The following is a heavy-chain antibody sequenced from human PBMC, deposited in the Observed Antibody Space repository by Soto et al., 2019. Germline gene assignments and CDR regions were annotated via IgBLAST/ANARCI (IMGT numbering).Heavy chain of an antibody. Sequence: GGSLRLSCAASGFTFSSYWMSWVRQAPGKGLEWVANIKQDGSEKYYVDSVKGRFTISRDNAKNSLYLQMNSLRAEDTAVYYCARENSYDFWSGPKYYFDYWGQGTLVTVS. CDR3: ARENSYDFWSGPKYYFDY. CDR2: IKQDGSEK. CDR1: GFTFSSYW. D-gene: IGHD3-3*01. V-gene: IGHV3-7*01. J-gene: IGHJ4*02.